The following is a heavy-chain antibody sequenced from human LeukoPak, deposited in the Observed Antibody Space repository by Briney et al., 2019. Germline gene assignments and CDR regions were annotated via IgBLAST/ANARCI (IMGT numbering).Heavy chain of an antibody. J-gene: IGHJ5*01. CDR2: ISSNIDYK. V-gene: IGHV3-21*01. Sequence: GGFLRLSCAASGFTFSIYTMNWVRQSPGKGLEWVSSISSNIDYKYYTDSVKGRFTISRDNAKNSLYLQMNSLRVEDTAVYFCARDGPPVPTIFGTFDSWGQGTVVTVSS. CDR1: GFTFSIYT. CDR3: ARDGPPVPTIFGTFDS. D-gene: IGHD3-3*01.